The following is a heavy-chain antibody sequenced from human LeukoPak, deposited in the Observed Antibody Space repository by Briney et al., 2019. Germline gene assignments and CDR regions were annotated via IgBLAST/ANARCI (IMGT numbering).Heavy chain of an antibody. CDR2: ISSGSSTI. J-gene: IGHJ4*02. D-gene: IGHD6-19*01. CDR3: ARSSGWFLDY. V-gene: IGHV3-48*02. CDR1: GFTFSTYS. Sequence: GGSLRLSCAASGFTFSTYSMNWVRQAPGKGLEWLSYISSGSSTIYYADSVKGRFTISRGNAKNSLYLQMNSLRDEDTAVYYCARSSGWFLDYWGQGTLVTVSS.